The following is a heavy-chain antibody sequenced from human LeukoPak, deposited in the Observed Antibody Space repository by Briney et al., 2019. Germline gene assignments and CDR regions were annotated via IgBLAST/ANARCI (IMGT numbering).Heavy chain of an antibody. D-gene: IGHD5-24*01. V-gene: IGHV3-23*01. CDR2: ISGSGGST. CDR1: GFAFSSYA. J-gene: IGHJ4*02. CDR3: AQCRDGYNWKYYFDY. Sequence: GGSLRLSCAASGFAFSSYAMSWVRQAPGKGLEWVSTISGSGGSTYYADSVKGRFTISRDNSKNTLYLQMNSLRAEDTAIYYCAQCRDGYNWKYYFDYWGQGTLVTVSS.